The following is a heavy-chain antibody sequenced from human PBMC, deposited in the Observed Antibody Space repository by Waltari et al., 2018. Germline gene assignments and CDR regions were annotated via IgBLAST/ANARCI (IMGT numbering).Heavy chain of an antibody. D-gene: IGHD6-13*01. CDR2: IYYSGST. CDR1: GGSISSSSYY. Sequence: QLQLQASGPGLVKPSETLSLTCTVSGGSISSSSYYWGWIRQPPGKGLEWIGSIYYSGSTYYNPSLKSRVTISVDTSKNQFSLKLSSVTAADTAVYYCARAGIHDAFDIWGQGTMVTVSS. CDR3: ARAGIHDAFDI. J-gene: IGHJ3*02. V-gene: IGHV4-39*01.